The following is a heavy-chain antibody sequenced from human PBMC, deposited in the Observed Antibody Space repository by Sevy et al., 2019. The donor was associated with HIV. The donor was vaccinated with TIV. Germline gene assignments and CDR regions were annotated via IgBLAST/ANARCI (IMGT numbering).Heavy chain of an antibody. CDR3: AKGGHGYSYVDY. V-gene: IGHV3-53*01. CDR1: GFTVSSNY. CDR2: IYSGGDT. Sequence: GGSLRLSCAASGFTVSSNYMTWVRQAPGKGLEWVSLIYSGGDTYYADRLKGRFTISRDTSKNTLYLQMNSLTAEDTAVYYCAKGGHGYSYVDYWVQGTLVTVSS. J-gene: IGHJ4*02. D-gene: IGHD4-4*01.